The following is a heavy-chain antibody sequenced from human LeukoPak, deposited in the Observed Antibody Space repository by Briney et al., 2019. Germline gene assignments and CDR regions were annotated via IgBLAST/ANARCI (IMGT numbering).Heavy chain of an antibody. V-gene: IGHV4-61*08. CDR1: GGSISSGGYY. J-gene: IGHJ4*02. CDR3: ARVGSSRLGLDY. CDR2: IYYSGST. D-gene: IGHD6-13*01. Sequence: NPSETLSLTCTVSGGSISSGGYYWSWIRQHPGKGLEWIGYIYYSGSTNYNPSLKSRVTISVDTSKNQFSLKLSSVTAADTAVYYCARVGSSRLGLDYWGQGTLVTVSS.